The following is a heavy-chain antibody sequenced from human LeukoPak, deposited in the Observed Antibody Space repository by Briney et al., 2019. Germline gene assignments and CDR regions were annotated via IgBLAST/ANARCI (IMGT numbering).Heavy chain of an antibody. CDR2: IGGSGGST. CDR3: AKDRDIVVVVAGGYFDY. CDR1: GFTFSSHA. D-gene: IGHD2-15*01. V-gene: IGHV3-23*01. J-gene: IGHJ4*02. Sequence: QSGGSLRLSCAASGFTFSSHAMSWVRQAPGKGLEWVSAIGGSGGSTYYADSVKGRFTISRDNSKNTLYLQMNSLRAEDTAVYYCAKDRDIVVVVAGGYFDYWGQGTLVTVSS.